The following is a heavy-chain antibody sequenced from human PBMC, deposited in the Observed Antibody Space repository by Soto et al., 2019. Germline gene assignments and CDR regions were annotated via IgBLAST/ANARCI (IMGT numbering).Heavy chain of an antibody. V-gene: IGHV4-59*08. CDR2: IYYSGST. J-gene: IGHJ6*03. Sequence: PSETLSLTCTVSGGSISSYYWSWIRQPPGKGLEWIGYIYYSGSTNYNPSLKSRVTISVDTSKNQFSLKLSSVTAADTAVYYCARQPGVVNYYYYMDVWGKGTTVTVSS. CDR1: GGSISSYY. D-gene: IGHD3-3*01. CDR3: ARQPGVVNYYYYMDV.